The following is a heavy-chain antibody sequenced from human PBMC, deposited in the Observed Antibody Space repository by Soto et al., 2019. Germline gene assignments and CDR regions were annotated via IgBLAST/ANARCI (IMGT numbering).Heavy chain of an antibody. V-gene: IGHV4-34*01. CDR3: AREVIGAAAGPGAFDI. CDR1: GGSFSGYY. J-gene: IGHJ3*02. CDR2: INHSGST. Sequence: ETLSLTCAVYGGSFSGYYWSWIRQSPGKGLEWIGEINHSGSTNYNPSLKSRVTISVDTSKNQFSLKLSSVTAADTAVYYCAREVIGAAAGPGAFDIWGQGTMVTVSS. D-gene: IGHD6-13*01.